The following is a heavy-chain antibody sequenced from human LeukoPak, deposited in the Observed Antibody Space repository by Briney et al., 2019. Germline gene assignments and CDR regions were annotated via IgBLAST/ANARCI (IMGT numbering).Heavy chain of an antibody. V-gene: IGHV1-8*02. CDR3: ARGPTGSGSYNWFDP. D-gene: IGHD3-10*01. CDR2: MNPNSGNT. Sequence: ASVKVSCKASGGTFSSYAISWVRQATGQGLEWMGWMNPNSGNTGYAQKFQGRVTMTRNTSISTAYMELSSLRSEDTAVYYCARGPTGSGSYNWFDPWGQGTLVTVSS. CDR1: GGTFSSYA. J-gene: IGHJ5*02.